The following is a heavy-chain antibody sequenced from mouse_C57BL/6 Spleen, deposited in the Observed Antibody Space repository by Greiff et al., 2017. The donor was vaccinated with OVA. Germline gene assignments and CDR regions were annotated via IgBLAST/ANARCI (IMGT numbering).Heavy chain of an antibody. Sequence: QVQLKESGAELARPGASVKLSCKASGYTFTSYGISWVKQSTGQGLEWIGEIYPRSGNTYYNEKFKGKATLTADKSSSTAYMELRSLTSEDSAVYFCARTNWDLGYFDYWGQGTTLTVSS. J-gene: IGHJ2*01. CDR1: GYTFTSYG. V-gene: IGHV1-81*01. CDR2: IYPRSGNT. CDR3: ARTNWDLGYFDY. D-gene: IGHD4-1*01.